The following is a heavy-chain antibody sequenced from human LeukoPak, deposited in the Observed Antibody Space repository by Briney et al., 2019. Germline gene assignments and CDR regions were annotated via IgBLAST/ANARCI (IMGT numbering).Heavy chain of an antibody. CDR1: GYTFTGYY. Sequence: EASVKVSRKASGYTFTGYYMHWVRQAPGQGLEWMGWINPNSGGTNYAQKFQGRVTMTSDTSISTAYMELSGLRSDDTAVYYCGRDWELRFHQGGLDYWGQGALVTVSS. J-gene: IGHJ4*02. CDR3: GRDWELRFHQGGLDY. D-gene: IGHD3-3*01. V-gene: IGHV1-2*02. CDR2: INPNSGGT.